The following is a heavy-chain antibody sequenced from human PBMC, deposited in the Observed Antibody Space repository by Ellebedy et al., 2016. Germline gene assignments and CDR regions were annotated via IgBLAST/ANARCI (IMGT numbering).Heavy chain of an antibody. CDR2: ISYDGSNK. J-gene: IGHJ4*02. CDR1: GFTFSSYA. D-gene: IGHD6-13*01. Sequence: GESLKISXAASGFTFSSYAMHWVRQAPGKGLEWVAVISYDGSNKYYADSVKGRFTISRDNAKNSLYLQMNSLRAEDTAVYYCARARYSSSWYGILGFDYWGQGTLVTVSS. CDR3: ARARYSSSWYGILGFDY. V-gene: IGHV3-30-3*01.